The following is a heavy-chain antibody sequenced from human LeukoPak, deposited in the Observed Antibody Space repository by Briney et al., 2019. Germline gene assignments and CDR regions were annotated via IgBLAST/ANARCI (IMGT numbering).Heavy chain of an antibody. Sequence: HTAGSLRLTCAVSGFTFSSYDMGWVRQAPGKGLEWVSAISGSGYSTYYADSVKGRFTISRDNSKNTSFLQMSSLRAEATAVYYCARAMTYNDDVWGTYRTKNNYFYYMDVWGKGTTVTVSS. CDR3: ARAMTYNDDVWGTYRTKNNYFYYMDV. V-gene: IGHV3-23*01. D-gene: IGHD3-16*02. CDR2: ISGSGYST. J-gene: IGHJ6*03. CDR1: GFTFSSYD.